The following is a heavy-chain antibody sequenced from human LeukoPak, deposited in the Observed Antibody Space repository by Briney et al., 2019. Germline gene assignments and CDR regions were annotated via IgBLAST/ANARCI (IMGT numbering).Heavy chain of an antibody. CDR2: INHSGST. D-gene: IGHD3-22*01. CDR1: GGSFSGYY. V-gene: IGHV4-34*01. J-gene: IGHJ6*04. Sequence: SETLSLTCAVYGGSFSGYYWSWIRQPPGKGLEWIGEINHSGSTNYNPSLKSRVTISVDTSKNQFSLKLSSVTAADTAVYYCARDSYYDYGMDVWGKGTTVTVSS. CDR3: ARDSYYDYGMDV.